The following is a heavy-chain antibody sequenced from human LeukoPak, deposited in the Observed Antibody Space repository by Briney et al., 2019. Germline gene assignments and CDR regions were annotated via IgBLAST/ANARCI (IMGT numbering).Heavy chain of an antibody. CDR3: ARERIGGSSNFDY. J-gene: IGHJ4*02. CDR2: ISGSGGST. CDR1: GFSGFTFSTYA. D-gene: IGHD1-26*01. Sequence: GGSLRLSCAASGFSGFTFSTYAMSWVRQAPGKGPEWVSGISGSGGSTYYADSVKGWFTISRDNSKNTLYLQMNSLRAEDTAVYYCARERIGGSSNFDYWGQGILVTVSS. V-gene: IGHV3-23*01.